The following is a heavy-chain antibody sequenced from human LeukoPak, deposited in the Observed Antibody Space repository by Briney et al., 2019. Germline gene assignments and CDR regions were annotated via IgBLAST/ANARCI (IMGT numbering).Heavy chain of an antibody. J-gene: IGHJ4*02. CDR3: ARSGSSRWGDY. CDR2: IYPSDSDT. V-gene: IGHV5-51*01. CDR1: GYRYTNYW. Sequence: LGESLKISCKGSGYRYTNYWIAWVRQMPGKGLEWMGTIYPSDSDTRYSPSFQGQVTISADKSNSTAYLQWSSLQASDTAMYYCARSGSSRWGDYWGQGTLVTVSS. D-gene: IGHD6-6*01.